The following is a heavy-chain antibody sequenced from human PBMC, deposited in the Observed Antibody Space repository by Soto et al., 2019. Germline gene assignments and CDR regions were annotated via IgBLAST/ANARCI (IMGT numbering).Heavy chain of an antibody. Sequence: GGSLRLSCASSGFTFSTYAMSWVRQAPGKGLEWVSTITTSGGNTYYADSVQGRFTISRDNSKNTLYLQMNSLRAEDTAVYYCAGRYCTNGVCYTNYYYYIDVWGKGTTVTVSS. CDR2: ITTSGGNT. CDR3: AGRYCTNGVCYTNYYYYIDV. J-gene: IGHJ6*03. CDR1: GFTFSTYA. D-gene: IGHD2-8*01. V-gene: IGHV3-23*01.